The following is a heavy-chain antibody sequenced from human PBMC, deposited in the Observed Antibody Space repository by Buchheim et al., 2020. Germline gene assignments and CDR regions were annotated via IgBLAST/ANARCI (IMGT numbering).Heavy chain of an antibody. D-gene: IGHD1-14*01. Sequence: EVQLVESGGGSVQPGGSLRLSCVSSEFTFSYHWMGWVRQAPGKGLEWVAKIKQDGSDKYYVDSVKGRFTISRDNAKKSLYLRMDSLRVEDTAIYYCAKKVTYRADSWGQGTL. CDR2: IKQDGSDK. J-gene: IGHJ4*02. V-gene: IGHV3-7*01. CDR3: AKKVTYRADS. CDR1: EFTFSYHW.